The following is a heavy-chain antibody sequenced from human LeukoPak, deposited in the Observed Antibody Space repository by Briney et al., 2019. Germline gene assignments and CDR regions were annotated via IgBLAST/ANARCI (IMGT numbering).Heavy chain of an antibody. CDR1: GFTFNSYA. V-gene: IGHV3-23*01. J-gene: IGHJ4*02. CDR3: AKVFNGYYDWMFDY. D-gene: IGHD3-3*01. Sequence: GGSLRLSCAASGFTFNSYAMNWVRQAPGKGLERVSGISGSGGSTYYADSVKGRFTISRDNSKNTLYLQMNSLRAEDTAVYYCAKVFNGYYDWMFDYWGQGTLVTVSS. CDR2: ISGSGGST.